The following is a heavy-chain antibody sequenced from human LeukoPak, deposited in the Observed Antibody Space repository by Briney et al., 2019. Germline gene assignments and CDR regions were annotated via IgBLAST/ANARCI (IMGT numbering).Heavy chain of an antibody. V-gene: IGHV3-30-3*01. CDR3: ARAAGIVLMVYAHDY. CDR2: ISYDGSNK. D-gene: IGHD2-8*01. J-gene: IGHJ4*02. Sequence: GGSLRLSCAASGFTFSSYAMPWVRQAPGKGLEWVAVISYDGSNKYYADSVKGRFTISRDNSKNTLYLQMNSLRAEDTAVYYCARAAGIVLMVYAHDYWGQGTLVTVSS. CDR1: GFTFSSYA.